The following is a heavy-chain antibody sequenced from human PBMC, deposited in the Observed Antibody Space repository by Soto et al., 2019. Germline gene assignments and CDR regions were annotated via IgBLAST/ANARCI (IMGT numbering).Heavy chain of an antibody. V-gene: IGHV1-18*01. CDR3: ARTGHSGSYDY. Sequence: ASVKVSCKASNYTFTNYGISWVRQAPGQRLEWMGWINAYNGDTKYSQKLQGRVTITRDTSASTAYLDLSSLSSEDTAFYYCARTGHSGSYDYWGQGTLVTVSS. J-gene: IGHJ4*02. D-gene: IGHD3-22*01. CDR2: INAYNGDT. CDR1: NYTFTNYG.